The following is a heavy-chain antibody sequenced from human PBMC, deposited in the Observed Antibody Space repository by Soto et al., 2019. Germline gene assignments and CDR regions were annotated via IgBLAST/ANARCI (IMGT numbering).Heavy chain of an antibody. Sequence: SETLSLTCTVSGGSMSSYYWTWIRQPAGKGLEWIGRVHSSGGTHYNPSLKSRVTISLDTSKNQFSLRLLSVTDADTAVYYCARGQRFSDWFDPWGQGTLVTVSS. V-gene: IGHV4-4*07. D-gene: IGHD3-3*01. CDR2: VHSSGGT. CDR1: GGSMSSYY. J-gene: IGHJ5*02. CDR3: ARGQRFSDWFDP.